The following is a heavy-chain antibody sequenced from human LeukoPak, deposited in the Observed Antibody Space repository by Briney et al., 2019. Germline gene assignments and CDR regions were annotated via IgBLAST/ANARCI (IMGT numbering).Heavy chain of an antibody. CDR3: ARGMGRVSYYYYYFMDV. J-gene: IGHJ6*03. CDR2: VNHSGST. V-gene: IGHV4-34*01. Sequence: SETLSLTCGVSGGSLCGYYWSWIRQPPGKGLEWIGEVNHSGSTNYRSSLKSRVTISVDTSKRQFSLKLNSVTAADTAVYYCARGMGRVSYYYYYFMDVWGKGTTVTVSS. CDR1: GGSLCGYY.